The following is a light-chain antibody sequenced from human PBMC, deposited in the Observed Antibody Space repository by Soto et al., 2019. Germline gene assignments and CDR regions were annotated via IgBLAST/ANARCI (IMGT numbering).Light chain of an antibody. J-gene: IGLJ1*01. CDR3: SSYTNSATLGV. CDR2: EVT. CDR1: SSDVGGYKY. V-gene: IGLV2-14*01. Sequence: QSALTQPASVSGSPGQSITISCTGTSSDVGGYKYVSWYQQLPGKAPKLMIYEVTHRPSGISNRFSGSKSGNTASLTISGLQAEDEASYYCSSYTNSATLGVFGTGTKVTVL.